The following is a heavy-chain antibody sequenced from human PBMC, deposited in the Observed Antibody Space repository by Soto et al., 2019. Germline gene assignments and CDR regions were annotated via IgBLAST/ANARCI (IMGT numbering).Heavy chain of an antibody. J-gene: IGHJ5*02. CDR2: IYHSGST. CDR1: GYSIRNGYY. CDR3: ARAGPYCGGDCYSPPP. Sequence: SETLSLTCAVSGYSIRNGYYRGWIRQPPGKGLEWIGTIYHSGSTYYNPSLKSRVTISVDASENHFSLKLSSVTAADTAVYYCARAGPYCGGDCYSPPPWGQGTLVTVSS. V-gene: IGHV4-38-2*01. D-gene: IGHD2-21*02.